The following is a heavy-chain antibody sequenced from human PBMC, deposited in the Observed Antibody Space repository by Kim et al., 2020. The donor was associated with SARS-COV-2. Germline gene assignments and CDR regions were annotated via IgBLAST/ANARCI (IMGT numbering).Heavy chain of an antibody. J-gene: IGHJ6*02. Sequence: SETLSLTCAVYGGSFSGYYWSWIRQPPGKGLEWIGEINHSGSTNYNPSLKSRVTISVDTSKNQFSLKLSSVTAADTAVYYCARRALYCSGGSCYRGPNYYYYYYGMDVWGQGTTVTVSS. CDR1: GGSFSGYY. D-gene: IGHD2-15*01. CDR3: ARRALYCSGGSCYRGPNYYYYYYGMDV. V-gene: IGHV4-34*01. CDR2: INHSGST.